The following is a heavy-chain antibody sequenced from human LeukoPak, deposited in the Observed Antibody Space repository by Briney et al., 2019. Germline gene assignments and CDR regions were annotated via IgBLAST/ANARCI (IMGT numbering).Heavy chain of an antibody. D-gene: IGHD1-26*01. J-gene: IGHJ4*02. CDR1: GGSISISTYY. CDR3: ARPSVGATRGFDL. CDR2: IYDSGTT. V-gene: IGHV4-39*01. Sequence: PSETLSLTCTVSGGSISISTYYWGWIRQPPGKGLVGIVSIYDSGTTYYNPSLKSRLTISVDTSNNQFSLKLTSVTAADTAVYYCARPSVGATRGFDLWGQGTLVTVSS.